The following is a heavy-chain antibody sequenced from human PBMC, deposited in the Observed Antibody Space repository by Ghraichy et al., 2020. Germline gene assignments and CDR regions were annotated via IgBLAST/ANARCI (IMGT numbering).Heavy chain of an antibody. CDR2: IRHKAYGGTA. CDR1: GFNFGVHA. J-gene: IGHJ4*02. CDR3: TREYGGDTDY. D-gene: IGHD2-21*02. V-gene: IGHV3-49*04. Sequence: GGSLRLSCRSSGFNFGVHAMTWVRQAPGKGLEWVGFIRHKAYGGTAEYAASVKGRFTISRDDSKSIAYLQMNSLKTEDTAVYYCTREYGGDTDYWGQGALVTVSS.